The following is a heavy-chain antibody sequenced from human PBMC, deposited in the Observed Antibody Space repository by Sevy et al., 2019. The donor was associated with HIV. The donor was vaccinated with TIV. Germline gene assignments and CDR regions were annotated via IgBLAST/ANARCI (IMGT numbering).Heavy chain of an antibody. J-gene: IGHJ6*02. D-gene: IGHD6-19*01. Sequence: GGSLRLSCAASGFSFGDHAMHWVRQAPGKGLEWVSGINWNSGIIAYADSVKGRFTISRDNAKNSLHLQMNSLRDGDTALYYCARHISSGHTIDSYYFYYGMDVWGQGTTVTVSS. V-gene: IGHV3-9*01. CDR1: GFSFGDHA. CDR2: INWNSGII. CDR3: ARHISSGHTIDSYYFYYGMDV.